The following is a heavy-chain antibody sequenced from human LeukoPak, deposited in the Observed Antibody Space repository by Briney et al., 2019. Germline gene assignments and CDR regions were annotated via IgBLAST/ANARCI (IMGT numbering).Heavy chain of an antibody. D-gene: IGHD3-10*01. V-gene: IGHV5-51*01. CDR2: IYPGDSDT. J-gene: IGHJ4*02. CDR1: GYSFTNYW. CDR3: ARRRSYYYGSGSYSDY. Sequence: GESLKISCKGSGYSFTNYWIDWVRQLPGKGLEWMGIIYPGDSDTIYSPSFQGRVTISVDTSISTAYLQWSSLKASDTAMYYCARRRSYYYGSGSYSDYWGQGTLVTVSS.